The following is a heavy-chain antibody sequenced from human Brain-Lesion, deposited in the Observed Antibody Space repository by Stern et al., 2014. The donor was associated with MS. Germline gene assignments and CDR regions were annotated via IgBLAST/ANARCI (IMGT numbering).Heavy chain of an antibody. CDR1: GYTFSSYD. D-gene: IGHD2-2*01. CDR2: MNPYRGNT. Sequence: VQLVQSGAEAKKPGASVKASCKAYGYTFSSYDITWERQASGHGIEWMGWMNPYRGNTGYSQKFKVRVSMTSDPSISTVYMELTSLTSDDTAVYFCARAVRNLLLSEYWGQGPLVTVSS. J-gene: IGHJ4*02. V-gene: IGHV1-8*01. CDR3: ARAVRNLLLSEY.